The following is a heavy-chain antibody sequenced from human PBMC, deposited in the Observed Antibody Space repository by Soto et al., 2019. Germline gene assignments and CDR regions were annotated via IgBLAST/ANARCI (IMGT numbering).Heavy chain of an antibody. CDR3: ARGSIWDPSGSSRDRWRATRRKTFDY. Sequence: PSETLSLTCAVYGGSFSGYYWSWIRQPPGKXLXWIGEINHSGSTNYNPSLKSRVTISVDTSKNQFSLKLSSVTAADTAVYYCARGSIWDPSGSSRDRWRATRRKTFDYWGQGTLVTVSS. CDR2: INHSGST. V-gene: IGHV4-34*01. CDR1: GGSFSGYY. J-gene: IGHJ4*02. D-gene: IGHD1-26*01.